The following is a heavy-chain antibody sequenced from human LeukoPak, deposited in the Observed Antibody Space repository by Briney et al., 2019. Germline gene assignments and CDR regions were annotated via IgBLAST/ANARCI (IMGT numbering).Heavy chain of an antibody. J-gene: IGHJ5*02. V-gene: IGHV3-23*01. D-gene: IGHD3-10*01. CDR1: GFTFSSYA. CDR2: ISGSGGST. CDR3: AKDARITMVRGVISWFDP. Sequence: PGGSLRLSCAASGFTFSSYAMSWVRQAPGKGLEWVSAISGSGGSTYYADSVKGRFTISRDNSKNTLYLQMNSLRAEDTAVYYCAKDARITMVRGVISWFDPWGQGTLVTVSS.